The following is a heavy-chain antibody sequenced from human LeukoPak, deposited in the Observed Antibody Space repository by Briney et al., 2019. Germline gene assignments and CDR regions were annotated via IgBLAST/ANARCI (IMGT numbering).Heavy chain of an antibody. CDR3: ATGSRHEFTSYDYIDV. Sequence: SETLSLTCSVSGGSISGHYWSWIRQSAGKGLEWIGRIYTSGISNYNPSLKSRVSMSVDTSKTQFSLRLTSVTAAHTALYYCATGSRHEFTSYDYIDVWGKGTTVTVSS. CDR2: IYTSGIS. D-gene: IGHD1-26*01. V-gene: IGHV4-4*07. J-gene: IGHJ6*03. CDR1: GGSISGHY.